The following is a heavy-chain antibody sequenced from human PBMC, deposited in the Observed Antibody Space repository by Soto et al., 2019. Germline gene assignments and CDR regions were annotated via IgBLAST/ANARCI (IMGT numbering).Heavy chain of an antibody. J-gene: IGHJ3*02. V-gene: IGHV3-23*01. CDR2: ISGSGGST. D-gene: IGHD2-8*01. CDR3: AKDAMDIVLMVYAIGGAFDI. Sequence: GGSLRLSCAASGFTFSSYAMSWVRQAPGKGLEWVSAISGSGGSTYYADSVKGRFTISRDNSKNTLYLQMNSLRAEDTAVYYCAKDAMDIVLMVYAIGGAFDIWGQRTMVTVSS. CDR1: GFTFSSYA.